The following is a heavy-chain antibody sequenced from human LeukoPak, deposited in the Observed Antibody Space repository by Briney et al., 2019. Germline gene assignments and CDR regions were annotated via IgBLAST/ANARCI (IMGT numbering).Heavy chain of an antibody. CDR1: GGSFSGYY. CDR3: ARSRVVGATTPLGY. J-gene: IGHJ4*02. D-gene: IGHD1-26*01. CDR2: INHSGIT. V-gene: IGHV4-34*01. Sequence: SETLSPTCAVYGGSFSGYYWSWIRQPPGKGLEWIGEINHSGITNYNPSLKSRVTISVDTSKNQFSLKLSSVTAADTAVYYCARSRVVGATTPLGYWGQGTLVTVSS.